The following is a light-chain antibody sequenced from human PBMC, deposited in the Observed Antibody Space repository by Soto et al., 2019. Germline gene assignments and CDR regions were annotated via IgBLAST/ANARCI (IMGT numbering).Light chain of an antibody. CDR3: SSYTSSSTLFYV. V-gene: IGLV2-14*01. J-gene: IGLJ1*01. CDR1: SSDVGGYNY. CDR2: DVS. Sequence: QCALTKPASVYGSPGQSITISCTGTSSDVGGYNYVSWYQQHPGKAPKLMIYDVSNRPSGVSNRFSGSKSGNTASLTISGLQAEDEADYYCSSYTSSSTLFYVFGTGTKVTVL.